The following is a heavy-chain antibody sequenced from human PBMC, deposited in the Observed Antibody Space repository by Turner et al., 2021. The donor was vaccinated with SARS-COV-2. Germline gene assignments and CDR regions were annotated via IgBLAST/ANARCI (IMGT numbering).Heavy chain of an antibody. CDR2: ISYDGSNK. CDR3: AKSSWGYSYGYDYFDY. V-gene: IGHV3-30*18. J-gene: IGHJ4*02. D-gene: IGHD5-18*01. CDR1: GFTFSSYG. Sequence: QVSLVGSGGGMVQPGRSLIPPRTASGFTFSSYGMHWVRQAPGKGLEWVALISYDGSNKYYADSVKGRFTISRDHSKSTLYLQMNSLRAEDTAVYYCAKSSWGYSYGYDYFDYWGQGTLVTVSS.